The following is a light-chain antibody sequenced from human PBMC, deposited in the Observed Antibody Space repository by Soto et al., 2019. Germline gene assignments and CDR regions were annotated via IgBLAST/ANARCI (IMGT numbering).Light chain of an antibody. V-gene: IGKV1-13*02. CDR1: ELISSA. CDR3: QQFSTYPFT. J-gene: IGKJ3*01. Sequence: AIQLTQSPSSLSASVGDRVTITCRASELISSAVAWYQQKPGRSPHLLISDASLVEGGVPSRFSGSGSGTDFTLTISSLQPEDFATYYCQQFSTYPFTFGPGTTVDVK. CDR2: DAS.